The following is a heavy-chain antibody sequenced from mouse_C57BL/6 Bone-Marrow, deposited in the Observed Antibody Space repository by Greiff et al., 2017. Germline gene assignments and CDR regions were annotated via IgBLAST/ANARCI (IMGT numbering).Heavy chain of an antibody. D-gene: IGHD2-1*01. CDR1: GFTFSSYT. J-gene: IGHJ3*01. Sequence: EVKLMESGGGLVKPGGSLKLSCAASGFTFSSYTMSWVRQTPEKRLEWVATISGGGGKTYYPESVKGRFTISRDNAKNTLYLQRSSLRSEDTSMYYCARGNYFPWFAYWGQGTLVTVSA. CDR3: ARGNYFPWFAY. CDR2: ISGGGGKT. V-gene: IGHV5-9*04.